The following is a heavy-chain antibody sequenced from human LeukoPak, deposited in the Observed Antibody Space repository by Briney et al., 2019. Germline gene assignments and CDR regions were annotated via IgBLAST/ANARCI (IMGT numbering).Heavy chain of an antibody. CDR1: RFTFSSYS. D-gene: IGHD6-19*01. J-gene: IGHJ4*02. V-gene: IGHV3-21*01. CDR2: ISSSSSYI. CDR3: ARVSDISVAAYFDY. Sequence: PGGSLRLSCAASRFTFSSYSMNWVRQAPGKELEWVSSISSSSSYIYYADSVKGRFTISRDNAKNSLYLQMNSLRAEDTAVYYCARVSDISVAAYFDYWGQGTLVTVSS.